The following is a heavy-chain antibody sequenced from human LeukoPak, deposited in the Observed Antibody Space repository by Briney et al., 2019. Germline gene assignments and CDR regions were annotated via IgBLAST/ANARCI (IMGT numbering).Heavy chain of an antibody. CDR2: ISGSGGGT. CDR1: GFTFSSYA. V-gene: IGHV3-23*01. D-gene: IGHD2-15*01. J-gene: IGHJ6*02. Sequence: GGSLRLSCAASGFTFSSYAMSWVRQAPGKGLEWVSAISGSGGGTYYADSVKGRFTISRDNSKNTLYLQMNSLRAEDTAVYYCAKANSPRYCSGGSCYYYYGMDVWGQGTTVTVSS. CDR3: AKANSPRYCSGGSCYYYYGMDV.